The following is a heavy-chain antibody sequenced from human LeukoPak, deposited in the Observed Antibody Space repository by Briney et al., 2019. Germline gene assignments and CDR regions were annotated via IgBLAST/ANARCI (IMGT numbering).Heavy chain of an antibody. CDR3: ARRGLLMVYGNWFDP. V-gene: IGHV4-34*01. CDR1: GFTFSSAW. Sequence: GSLRLSCAASGFTFSSAWMNWICQPPGKGLEWIGEINHSGSTNYNPSLKSRVTISVDTSKNQFSLKLSSVTAADTAVYYCARRGLLMVYGNWFDPWGQGTLVTVSS. CDR2: INHSGST. D-gene: IGHD2-8*01. J-gene: IGHJ5*02.